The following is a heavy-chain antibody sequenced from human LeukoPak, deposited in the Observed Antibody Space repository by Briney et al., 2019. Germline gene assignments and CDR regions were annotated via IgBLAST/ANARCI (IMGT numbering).Heavy chain of an antibody. D-gene: IGHD6-6*01. CDR1: GGTFSSYA. CDR3: ARAPAMGSSSRAFDI. V-gene: IGHV1-69*04. Sequence: GASVKVSCKASGGTFSSYAISWVRQAPGQGLEWMGRIIPILGIANYAQKFQGRVTITADKSKSTAYMELSSLRAEDTAVYYCARAPAMGSSSRAFDIWGQGTMVTVSS. J-gene: IGHJ3*02. CDR2: IIPILGIA.